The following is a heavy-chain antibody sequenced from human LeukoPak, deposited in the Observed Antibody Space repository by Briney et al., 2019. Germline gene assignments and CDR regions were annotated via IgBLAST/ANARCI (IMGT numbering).Heavy chain of an antibody. V-gene: IGHV3-7*03. D-gene: IGHD3-22*01. CDR1: GFTFSSCW. Sequence: PGGSLRLSCAASGFTFSSCWMSWVRQAPGKGLEWVANIKQDGSEKYYVDSVKGRFTISRDNAKNSLYLQMNSLRAEDTAVYYCARMRRVDYYDSSGYFDYWGQGTLVTVSS. CDR2: IKQDGSEK. CDR3: ARMRRVDYYDSSGYFDY. J-gene: IGHJ4*02.